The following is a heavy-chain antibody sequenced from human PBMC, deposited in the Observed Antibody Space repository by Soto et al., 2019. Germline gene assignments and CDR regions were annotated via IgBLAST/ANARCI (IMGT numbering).Heavy chain of an antibody. J-gene: IGHJ4*02. CDR1: GFTVSSKY. Sequence: EVQLVESGGGLVQPGGSLRLSCAASGFTVSSKYMSWVRQAPGKGLEWVSVIYSDGSAYYADSVKGRFTISRDNSKNTLYLQMNSLRAEDTAVYYCARHGYNYGGGYFDYWGQGNLVTVSS. CDR3: ARHGYNYGGGYFDY. CDR2: IYSDGSA. D-gene: IGHD5-18*01. V-gene: IGHV3-66*04.